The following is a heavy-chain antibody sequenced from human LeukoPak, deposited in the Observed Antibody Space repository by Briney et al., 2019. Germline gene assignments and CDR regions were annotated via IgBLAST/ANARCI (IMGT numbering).Heavy chain of an antibody. V-gene: IGHV3-33*01. CDR1: XFKFSNYG. CDR3: ARDISSSWYDY. J-gene: IGHJ4*02. CDR2: IWYDGSNK. Sequence: PGGSLRLSCAASXFKFSNYGMHWVRQAPGKGLEWVALIWYDGSNKYYADSVKGRFTISRDNSKNTLFLQMNSLRAEDTAVYYCARDISSSWYDYWGQGTLVTVSS. D-gene: IGHD6-13*01.